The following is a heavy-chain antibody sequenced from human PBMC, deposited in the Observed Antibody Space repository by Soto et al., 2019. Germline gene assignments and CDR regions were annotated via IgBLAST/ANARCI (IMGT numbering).Heavy chain of an antibody. CDR2: IWYDGSNK. Sequence: GGSLRLSCTPSGFTFSTDGMLWARQAPGKGLEWVAVIWYDGSNKVYADSVKGRFTISRDNSKNTLYLQMNSLRAEDTAVYYCARDLSGDYGALDTWGQGTMVTVSS. V-gene: IGHV3-33*01. J-gene: IGHJ3*02. CDR1: GFTFSTDG. CDR3: ARDLSGDYGALDT. D-gene: IGHD4-17*01.